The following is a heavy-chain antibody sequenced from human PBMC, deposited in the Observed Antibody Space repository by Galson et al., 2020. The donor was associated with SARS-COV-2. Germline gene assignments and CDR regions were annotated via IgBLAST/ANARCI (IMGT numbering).Heavy chain of an antibody. J-gene: IGHJ4*02. D-gene: IGHD3-16*01. Sequence: SGPTLVKPTQTLTLTCTFSGFSLSTSGMCVSWIRQPPGKALEWLALIDWDDDKYYSTSLKTRLTISKDTSKNQVVLTMTNMDPVDTATYYCARIKVTWPHDGNPDYFDYWGQGTLVTVSS. CDR1: GFSLSTSGMC. CDR2: IDWDDDK. CDR3: ARIKVTWPHDGNPDYFDY. V-gene: IGHV2-70*01.